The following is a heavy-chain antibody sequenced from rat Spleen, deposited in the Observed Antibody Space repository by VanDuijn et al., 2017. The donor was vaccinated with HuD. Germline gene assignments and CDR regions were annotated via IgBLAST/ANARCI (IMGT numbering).Heavy chain of an antibody. CDR3: AKDVPPYGYFDF. V-gene: IGHV5S10*01. CDR2: IIYDGSRT. Sequence: EVQLVESGGGLVQPGRSLKLSCAASGFTFSDYNMAWVRQAPKKGLEWVATIIYDGSRTYYRDSVKGRFTISRDNAKSTLYLQMESLRSEDTATYYCAKDVPPYGYFDFWGPGTMVTVSS. CDR1: GFTFSDYN. J-gene: IGHJ1*01. D-gene: IGHD3-1*01.